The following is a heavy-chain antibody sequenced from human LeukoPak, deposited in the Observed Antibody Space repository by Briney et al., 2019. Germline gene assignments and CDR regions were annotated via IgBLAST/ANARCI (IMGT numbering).Heavy chain of an antibody. D-gene: IGHD3-22*01. J-gene: IGHJ6*03. V-gene: IGHV3-23*01. Sequence: PGGSLRLSCAASGFTFSSYGMSWVRQAPGKGLEWVSAISGSGGSTYYADSVKGRFTISRDNSKNTLYLQMNSLRAEDTAVYYCAKYYYDSSGYPDYYMDVWGKGTTVTISS. CDR3: AKYYYDSSGYPDYYMDV. CDR2: ISGSGGST. CDR1: GFTFSSYG.